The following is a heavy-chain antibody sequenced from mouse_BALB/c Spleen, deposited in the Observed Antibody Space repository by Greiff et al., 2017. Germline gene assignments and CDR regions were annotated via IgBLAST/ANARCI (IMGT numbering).Heavy chain of an antibody. CDR1: GYTFTSYV. D-gene: IGHD2-2*01. CDR2: TNPYNDGT. J-gene: IGHJ4*01. Sequence: EVQLQQSGPELVKPGASVKMSCKASGYTFTSYVMHWVKQKPGQGLEWIGYTNPYNDGTKYNEKFKGKATLTSDKSSSTAYMELSSLTSEDSAVYYCARSVYYGYDKYYYAMDYWGQGTSVTVSS. V-gene: IGHV1-14*01. CDR3: ARSVYYGYDKYYYAMDY.